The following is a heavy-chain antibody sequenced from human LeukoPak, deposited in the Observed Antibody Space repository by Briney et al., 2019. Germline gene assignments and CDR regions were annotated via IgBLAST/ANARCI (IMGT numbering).Heavy chain of an antibody. J-gene: IGHJ4*02. CDR2: IYTSGST. D-gene: IGHD3-22*01. CDR3: ARDASDYYDSSGYSHFDY. V-gene: IGHV4-61*02. Sequence: SQTLSLTCTVSGGSISSGSYYWSWIRQPAGKGLEWIGRIYTSGSTNYNPSLKSRVTISVDTSKNQFPLKLSSVTAADTAVYYCARDASDYYDSSGYSHFDYWGQGTLVTVSS. CDR1: GGSISSGSYY.